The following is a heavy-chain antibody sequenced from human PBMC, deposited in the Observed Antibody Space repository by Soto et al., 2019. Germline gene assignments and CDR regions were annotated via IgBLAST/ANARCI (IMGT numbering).Heavy chain of an antibody. V-gene: IGHV3-23*01. Sequence: EVQLLESGGGLVQPGGSLRLSCAASGFTFSSYAMSWVRQAPGKGLEWVSAISGSGGSTYYADSVKGRFTISKDNSKNTLYLQMNSLRAEDTAVYYCANLNIVVVPAAAVTQQLVENAFDIWGQGTMVTVSS. CDR1: GFTFSSYA. J-gene: IGHJ3*02. CDR2: ISGSGGST. CDR3: ANLNIVVVPAAAVTQQLVENAFDI. D-gene: IGHD2-2*01.